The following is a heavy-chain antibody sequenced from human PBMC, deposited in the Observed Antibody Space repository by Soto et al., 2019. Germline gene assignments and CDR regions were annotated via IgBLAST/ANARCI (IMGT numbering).Heavy chain of an antibody. D-gene: IGHD5-18*01. CDR1: GFTLSSYG. CDR3: AKVDKEDTAMVTPPYFDY. Sequence: SLRLSCAASGFTLSSYGMHCVRQAPGKGLEWVAVISYDGSNKYYADSVKGRFTISRDNSKNTLYLQMNSLRAEDTAVYYCAKVDKEDTAMVTPPYFDYWGQGTLVTAPQ. CDR2: ISYDGSNK. J-gene: IGHJ4*02. V-gene: IGHV3-30*18.